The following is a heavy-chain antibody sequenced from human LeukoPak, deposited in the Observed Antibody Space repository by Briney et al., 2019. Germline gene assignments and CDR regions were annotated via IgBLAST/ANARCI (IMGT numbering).Heavy chain of an antibody. CDR1: GYTYPSDF. CDR3: ARTAARRFDY. Sequence: ASAKVSCKASGYTYPSDFMHWVRQATGQWLEWMGVINPTGGSTTYAQKFQGRVTMTRDTSTSTVYMELSSLRSDDTAVYYCARTAARRFDYWGQGTLVTVSS. V-gene: IGHV1-46*01. D-gene: IGHD6-6*01. CDR2: INPTGGST. J-gene: IGHJ4*02.